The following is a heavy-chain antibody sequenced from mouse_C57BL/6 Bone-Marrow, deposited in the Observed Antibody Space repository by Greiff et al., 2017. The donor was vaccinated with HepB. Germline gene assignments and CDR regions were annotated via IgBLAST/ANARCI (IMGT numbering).Heavy chain of an antibody. CDR1: GFTFSSYA. V-gene: IGHV5-4*01. J-gene: IGHJ3*01. D-gene: IGHD2-3*01. CDR3: ARDIYDGYYIFAY. Sequence: EVQLVESGGGLVKPGGSLKLSCAASGFTFSSYAMSWVRQTPEKRLEWVATISDGGSYTYYPDNVKGRFTISRDNAKNNLYLQMSHLTSEDTAMYYCARDIYDGYYIFAYWGQGTLVTVSA. CDR2: ISDGGSYT.